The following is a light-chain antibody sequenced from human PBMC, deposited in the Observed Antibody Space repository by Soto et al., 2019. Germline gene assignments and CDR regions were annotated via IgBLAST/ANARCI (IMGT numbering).Light chain of an antibody. Sequence: PGERATLSCRASQSVSSSYLAWYQQKPGQAPRLLVYGASNRATGIPDRFSGSGSGTDLTLTISRVEPEDFAVYYCQHYGSSPFTFGPATRVDIK. CDR3: QHYGSSPFT. CDR1: QSVSSSY. J-gene: IGKJ3*01. V-gene: IGKV3-20*01. CDR2: GAS.